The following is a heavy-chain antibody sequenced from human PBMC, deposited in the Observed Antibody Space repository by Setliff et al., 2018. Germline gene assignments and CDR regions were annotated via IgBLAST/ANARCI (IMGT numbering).Heavy chain of an antibody. V-gene: IGHV3-33*08. D-gene: IGHD2-15*01. CDR3: ARGGNLIYYFDY. J-gene: IGHJ4*02. CDR2: IWYDGSNK. Sequence: PGGSLRLSCAASGFTFSSYAMSWVRQAPGKGLEWVAVIWYDGSNKYYADSVKGRFTISRDNSKNTLYMQMNSLRAEDTAVYYCARGGNLIYYFDYWGQGTLVTVSS. CDR1: GFTFSSYA.